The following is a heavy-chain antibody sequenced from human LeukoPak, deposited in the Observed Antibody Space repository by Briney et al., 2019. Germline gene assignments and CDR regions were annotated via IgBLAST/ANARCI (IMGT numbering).Heavy chain of an antibody. CDR3: ARGGPTIFGVPDLKI. V-gene: IGHV1-8*01. D-gene: IGHD3-3*01. CDR1: GYTFTSYD. Sequence: ASVKVSCKASGYTFTSYDINWVRQATGQGLEWMGWMNPNSGNTGYAQKFQGRVTMTRNTSISTAYMELSILRSEDTAVYYCARGGPTIFGVPDLKIWGQGTLVTVSP. CDR2: MNPNSGNT. J-gene: IGHJ4*02.